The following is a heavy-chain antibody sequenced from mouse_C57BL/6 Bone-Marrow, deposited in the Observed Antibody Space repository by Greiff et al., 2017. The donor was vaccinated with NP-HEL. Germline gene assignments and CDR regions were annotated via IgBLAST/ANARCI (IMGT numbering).Heavy chain of an antibody. CDR3: ARDYYGSSYDYAMDY. J-gene: IGHJ4*01. Sequence: EVNVVESGGGLVKPGGSLKLSCAASGFTFSSYAMSWVRQTPEKRLEWVATISDGGSYTYYPDNVKGRFTISRDNAKNNLYLQMSHLKSEDTAMYYCARDYYGSSYDYAMDYWGQGTSVTVSS. V-gene: IGHV5-4*01. CDR2: ISDGGSYT. D-gene: IGHD1-1*01. CDR1: GFTFSSYA.